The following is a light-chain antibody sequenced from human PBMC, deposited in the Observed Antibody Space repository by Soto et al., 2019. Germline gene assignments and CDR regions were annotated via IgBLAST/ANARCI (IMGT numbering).Light chain of an antibody. V-gene: IGLV2-14*01. CDR2: DVS. CDR3: SSYTSSSKF. CDR1: SSDVGGYNY. J-gene: IGLJ1*01. Sequence: QSVLTQPASVSGSPGQSITISCTGTSSDVGGYNYVSWYQQHPGKAPKLMIYDVSNRPSGVSNRFSGSKSGNTASLTISGLQAEDEADYYFSSYTSSSKFFGPVTKLTVL.